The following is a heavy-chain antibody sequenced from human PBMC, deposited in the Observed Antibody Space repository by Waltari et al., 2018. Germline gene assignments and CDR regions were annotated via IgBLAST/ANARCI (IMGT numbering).Heavy chain of an antibody. J-gene: IGHJ4*02. Sequence: QVQLQESGPGLVKPSETLSLTCTVSGGSISSYYWIWIRPPPGKGLEWIGYIYYSGSTNYNPSLKSRVTISVDTSKNQFSLKLSSVTAADTAVYYCARAIWDSSGWYYFDYWGQGTLVTVSS. D-gene: IGHD6-19*01. CDR2: IYYSGST. CDR3: ARAIWDSSGWYYFDY. CDR1: GGSISSYY. V-gene: IGHV4-59*01.